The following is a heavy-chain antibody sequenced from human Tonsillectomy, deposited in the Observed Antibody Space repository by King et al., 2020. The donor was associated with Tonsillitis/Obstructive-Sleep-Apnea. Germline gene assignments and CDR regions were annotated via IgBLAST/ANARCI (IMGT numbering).Heavy chain of an antibody. J-gene: IGHJ4*02. D-gene: IGHD3-3*01. CDR1: GFTFDVYT. Sequence: VQLVESGGVVVQPGGSLRLSCAASGFTFDVYTMHWVRQAPGKVLEWVSLVSWDGVNIFYADSVKGRLTISRDNSKNSLFLHINSLRTEDAAFYYCAKEGDTIFFDHWGQGTLGTVSS. CDR2: VSWDGVNI. V-gene: IGHV3-43*01. CDR3: AKEGDTIFFDH.